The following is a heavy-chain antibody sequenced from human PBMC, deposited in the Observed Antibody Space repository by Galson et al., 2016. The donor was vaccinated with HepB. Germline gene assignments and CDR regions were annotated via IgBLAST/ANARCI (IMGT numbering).Heavy chain of an antibody. V-gene: IGHV4-39*01. CDR2: IYYSGST. Sequence: ETLSLTCTVSGGSISSRTSYWGWIRQPPGKGLEWIGSIYYSGSTYNNPSLRNRVTISVDTAKNQFSLKLSSVTAADTAVYYCARLPYSTYYYFDSWGQGTLVTVSS. J-gene: IGHJ4*02. CDR3: ARLPYSTYYYFDS. D-gene: IGHD2-15*01. CDR1: GGSISSRTSY.